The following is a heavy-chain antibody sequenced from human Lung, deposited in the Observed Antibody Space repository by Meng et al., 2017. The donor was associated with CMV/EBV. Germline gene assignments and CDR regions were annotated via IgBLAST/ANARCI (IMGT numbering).Heavy chain of an antibody. CDR1: GFTFSDHY. V-gene: IGHV3-72*01. J-gene: IGHJ4*02. Sequence: GGSXRLXCEVSGFTFSDHYMDWVRQAPGKGLEWVGRTKNKPNSYSTEYAASVKGRFTISRDNSKNSLYLQMDSLKTEDTAVYFCTGSMVGATGRPPYFFEYWGQGTLVTVSS. D-gene: IGHD1-26*01. CDR2: TKNKPNSYST. CDR3: TGSMVGATGRPPYFFEY.